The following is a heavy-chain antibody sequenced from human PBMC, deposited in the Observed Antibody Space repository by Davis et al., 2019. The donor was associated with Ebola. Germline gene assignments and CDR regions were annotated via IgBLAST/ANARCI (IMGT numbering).Heavy chain of an antibody. CDR1: GFTFSSYG. Sequence: GSLKISCAASGFTFSSYGMHWVRQAPGKGLEWVAVIWYDGSNKYYADSVKGRFTISRDNSKNTLYLQMNSLRAEDTAVYYCARASGYSSSWLDYWGQGTLVTVSS. V-gene: IGHV3-33*01. D-gene: IGHD6-13*01. CDR3: ARASGYSSSWLDY. J-gene: IGHJ4*02. CDR2: IWYDGSNK.